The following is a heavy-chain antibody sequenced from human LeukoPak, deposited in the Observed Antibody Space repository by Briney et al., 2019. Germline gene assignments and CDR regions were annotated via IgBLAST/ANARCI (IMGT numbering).Heavy chain of an antibody. CDR1: GYSFTSYW. Sequence: GESLKISCKGSGYSFTSYWIGWVRQMPGKGLEWMGIIYPGDSDTTYSPSFQGKVTISADKSISTAYLQWSSLKASDTAMYYCARSDYETSGYSSHWGQGTLVTVSS. D-gene: IGHD3-22*01. V-gene: IGHV5-51*01. CDR3: ARSDYETSGYSSH. J-gene: IGHJ4*02. CDR2: IYPGDSDT.